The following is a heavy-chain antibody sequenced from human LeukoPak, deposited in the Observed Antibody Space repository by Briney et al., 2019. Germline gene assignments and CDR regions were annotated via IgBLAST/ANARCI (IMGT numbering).Heavy chain of an antibody. CDR1: GGSFSGYY. CDR2: ISHSGST. J-gene: IGHJ5*02. CDR3: ARKVTYYDFWSGYFGGNWFDP. D-gene: IGHD3-3*01. Sequence: SETLSLTCAVYGGSFSGYYWSWIRQPPGKGLEWIGEISHSGSTNYNPSLKSRVTISVDTSKNQFSLKLSSVTAADTAVYYCARKVTYYDFWSGYFGGNWFDPWGQGTLVTVSS. V-gene: IGHV4-34*01.